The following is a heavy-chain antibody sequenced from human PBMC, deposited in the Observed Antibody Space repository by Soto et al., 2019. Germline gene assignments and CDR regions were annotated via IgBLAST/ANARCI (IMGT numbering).Heavy chain of an antibody. D-gene: IGHD2-2*02. CDR3: TTDGSNCSSASCYTRNYYYGMDV. Sequence: GDVPTHTCTASGSTFSNAGMSPVRQAQVEGLDWGGRIKSKTDGGTPDYPAPVQGRFPISRDDAKNTLYLQMNSLKTEDKSVYYSTTDGSNCSSASCYTRNYYYGMDVWGQGTLVTVSS. J-gene: IGHJ6*02. CDR1: GSTFSNAG. V-gene: IGHV3-15*01. CDR2: IKSKTDGGTP.